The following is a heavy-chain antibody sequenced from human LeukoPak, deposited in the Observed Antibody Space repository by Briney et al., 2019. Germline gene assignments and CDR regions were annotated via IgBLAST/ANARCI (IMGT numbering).Heavy chain of an antibody. D-gene: IGHD3-22*01. CDR3: ARDALIVVVITTYRWFDP. V-gene: IGHV4-39*07. J-gene: IGHJ5*02. CDR2: IYYSGST. CDR1: GGSISSSSYY. Sequence: SETLSLTCTVSGGSISSSSYYWGWIRQPPGKGLEWIGSIYYSGSTYYNPSLKSRVTISVDTSKNQFSLKLSSVTAADTAVYYCARDALIVVVITTYRWFDPWGQGTLVTVSS.